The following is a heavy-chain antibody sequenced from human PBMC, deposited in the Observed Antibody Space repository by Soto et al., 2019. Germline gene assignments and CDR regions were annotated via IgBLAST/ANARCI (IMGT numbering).Heavy chain of an antibody. D-gene: IGHD3-3*01. Sequence: QVHLVRSGAEVKRPGASVKVSCKASGYTFTGNYIHWVRQAPGQGLEWMGWVNPDNGGTTSAEKFQGRVTMTRDTSVTTAYMELYRLTSDDTAVYYCARDPRPPSGWLGFWEYGMDVWGQGTTVTVSS. CDR1: GYTFTGNY. CDR2: VNPDNGGT. CDR3: ARDPRPPSGWLGFWEYGMDV. V-gene: IGHV1-2*02. J-gene: IGHJ6*02.